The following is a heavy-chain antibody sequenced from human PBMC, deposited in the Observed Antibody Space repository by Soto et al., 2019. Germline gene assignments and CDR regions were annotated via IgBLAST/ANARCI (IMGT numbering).Heavy chain of an antibody. CDR3: ASVSYWGMDV. Sequence: PSETLSLTCAVSGGSIISNNWWSWVRQPPGKGLEWIGEIYHSGSTNYNPSLKSRVSILIDKSKNQFSLKVSSVTAADTAVYFCASVSYWGMDVWGQRTKVTVSS. V-gene: IGHV4-4*02. J-gene: IGHJ6*01. CDR1: GGSIISNNW. CDR2: IYHSGST.